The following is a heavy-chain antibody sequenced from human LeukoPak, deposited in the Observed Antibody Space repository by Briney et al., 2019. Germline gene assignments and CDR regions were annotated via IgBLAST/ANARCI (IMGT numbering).Heavy chain of an antibody. V-gene: IGHV4-59*08. D-gene: IGHD3-10*01. Sequence: SETLSLTCTVSGGSISSYYWSWIRQPPGKGLEWIGYIYYSGSTNYNPPLKSRVTISVDTSKNQFSLKLSSVTAADTAVYYCARSGSSGWFGEDGMDVWGQGTTVTVSS. CDR2: IYYSGST. CDR1: GGSISSYY. J-gene: IGHJ6*02. CDR3: ARSGSSGWFGEDGMDV.